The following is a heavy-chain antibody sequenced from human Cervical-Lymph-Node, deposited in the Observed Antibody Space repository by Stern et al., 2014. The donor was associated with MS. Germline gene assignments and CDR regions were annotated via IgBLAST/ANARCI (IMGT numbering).Heavy chain of an antibody. CDR2: IIPIFGTA. J-gene: IGHJ4*02. CDR3: ASLYSSSSKNFDY. Sequence: MQLVESGAEVKKPGSSVKVSCKASGGTFSSYAISWVRQAPGQGLEWMGGIIPIFGTANYAQKFQGRVTITADESTSTAYMELSSLKSEDPAVYYCASLYSSSSKNFDYWGQGTLVTVSS. V-gene: IGHV1-69*01. CDR1: GGTFSSYA. D-gene: IGHD6-6*01.